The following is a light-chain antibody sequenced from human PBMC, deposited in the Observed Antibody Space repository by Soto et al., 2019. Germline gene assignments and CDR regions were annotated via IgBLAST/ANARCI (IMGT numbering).Light chain of an antibody. CDR2: EVN. CDR3: SSYTSSTTYV. Sequence: QSARTQPASGAGSPGQSITISCTGTSSDVGGYNYVSWYQQYPGKAPKLIVYEVNNRPSGVSGRFSGSKSGNTASLTISGLLADDEADYYCSSYTSSTTYVFGTGTKVTVL. V-gene: IGLV2-14*01. CDR1: SSDVGGYNY. J-gene: IGLJ1*01.